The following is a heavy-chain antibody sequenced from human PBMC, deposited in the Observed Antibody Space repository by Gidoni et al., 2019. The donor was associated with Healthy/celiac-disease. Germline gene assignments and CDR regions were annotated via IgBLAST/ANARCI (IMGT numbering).Heavy chain of an antibody. Sequence: EVQLVESGGGLVQPGGSLRLSCAASGFTFSSSSMNWVRQAPGKGLGWVSYISSSSSTIYYADSVKGRFTISRDNAKNSLYLQMNSLRAEDTAVYYCARDAFSNTAMVSYYFDYWGQGTLVTVSS. CDR1: GFTFSSSS. CDR2: ISSSSSTI. CDR3: ARDAFSNTAMVSYYFDY. D-gene: IGHD5-18*01. J-gene: IGHJ4*02. V-gene: IGHV3-48*01.